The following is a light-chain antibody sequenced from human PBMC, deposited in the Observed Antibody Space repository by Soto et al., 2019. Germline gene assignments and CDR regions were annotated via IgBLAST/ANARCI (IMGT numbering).Light chain of an antibody. V-gene: IGKV1-39*01. CDR3: QQGYRPPRT. CDR1: QSISTY. J-gene: IGKJ1*01. CDR2: AAS. Sequence: DIQMTQSPSFLSASVGDRVSISCRANQSISTYLNWYQHKPGKAPKFLIHAASSLQSRVPSRFSGSGPGTEFTLTISSLQPEDFATYYCQQGYRPPRTFGQGTKVDIK.